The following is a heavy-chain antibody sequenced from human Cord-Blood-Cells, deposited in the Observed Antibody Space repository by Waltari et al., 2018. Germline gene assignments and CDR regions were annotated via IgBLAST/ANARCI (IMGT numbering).Heavy chain of an antibody. CDR2: IYTSGST. V-gene: IGHV4-4*07. CDR3: ARGGRRVVVVPAAILAFDI. Sequence: QVQLQESGPGLVKPSETLSLTCTVSGGSISSYYWSWIRQPAGKGLAWIGRIYTSGSTNYNPSLKSRVTMSVDTSKNQFSLKLSSVTAADTAVYYCARGGRRVVVVPAAILAFDIWGQGTMVTVSS. J-gene: IGHJ3*02. CDR1: GGSISSYY. D-gene: IGHD2-2*02.